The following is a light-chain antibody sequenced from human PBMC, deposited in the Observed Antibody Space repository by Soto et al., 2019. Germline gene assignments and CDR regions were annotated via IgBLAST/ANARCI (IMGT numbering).Light chain of an antibody. V-gene: IGLV2-14*03. CDR1: SSDVGGYKS. J-gene: IGLJ1*01. CDR2: NVS. Sequence: QSVLTQPASVSGSPGQSIAISCAGTSSDVGGYKSVSWYQQHPGKAPKPMIYNVSNRPSGVSDRFSGSKSVNTASLTISERQSEQGADYSCSSCTSSNTYFFGSRTKVTV. CDR3: SSCTSSNTYF.